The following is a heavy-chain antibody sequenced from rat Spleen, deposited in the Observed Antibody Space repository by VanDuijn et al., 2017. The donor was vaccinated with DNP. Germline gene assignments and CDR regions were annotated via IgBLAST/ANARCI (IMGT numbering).Heavy chain of an antibody. CDR2: ISFSGST. V-gene: IGHV3-1*01. Sequence: EVQLQESGPGLVKTSQSLSLTCSVTGYSITSSYRWNWIRQFPENKMEYVGHISFSGSTFYNPSLKSRISITRDTSKNQFFLHLNSVTTEDTATYYCARWSDYFDYWGQGVMVTVSS. J-gene: IGHJ2*01. CDR3: ARWSDYFDY. CDR1: GYSITSSY.